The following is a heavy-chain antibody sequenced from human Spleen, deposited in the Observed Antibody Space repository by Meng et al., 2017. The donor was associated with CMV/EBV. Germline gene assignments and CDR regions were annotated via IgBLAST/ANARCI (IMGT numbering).Heavy chain of an antibody. J-gene: IGHJ4*02. CDR3: ARAEDSTSWPFDL. D-gene: IGHD6-13*01. CDR2: IPYSGSNE. CDR1: GFPFTSYA. V-gene: IGHV3-30-3*01. Sequence: ASGFPFTSYAMHWVRQAPGKGLGWVAVIPYSGSNERYADSVKGRFTISRDNSKDTLYLEVNSLRTEDTAVYYCARAEDSTSWPFDLWGQGTLVTVSS.